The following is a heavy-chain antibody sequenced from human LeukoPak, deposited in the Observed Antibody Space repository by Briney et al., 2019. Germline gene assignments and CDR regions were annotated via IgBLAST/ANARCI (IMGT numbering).Heavy chain of an antibody. J-gene: IGHJ6*03. Sequence: PSETLSLTCAVSGGSISSSNWWSWVRQPPGKGLEWIGEINHSGSTNYNPSLKSRVTISVDTSKNQFSLKLSSVTAADTAVYYCARSYYDILTGYYETRSYYYYMDVWGKGTTVTVSS. CDR1: GGSISSSNW. D-gene: IGHD3-9*01. CDR3: ARSYYDILTGYYETRSYYYYMDV. V-gene: IGHV4-4*02. CDR2: INHSGST.